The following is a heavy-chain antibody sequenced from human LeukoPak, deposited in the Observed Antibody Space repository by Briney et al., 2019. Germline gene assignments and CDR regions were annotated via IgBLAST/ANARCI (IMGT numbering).Heavy chain of an antibody. CDR2: INHSGGT. CDR1: GGSFSGYY. D-gene: IGHD3-22*01. Sequence: SETLSLTCAVYGGSFSGYYWSWIRQPPGKGLEWIGEINHSGGTNYNPSLKSRVTILVDTSKNQFSLKLSSVTAADTAVYFCARGPPTDYYDSSGFYYVFDYWGQGTLVTVSS. J-gene: IGHJ4*02. CDR3: ARGPPTDYYDSSGFYYVFDY. V-gene: IGHV4-34*01.